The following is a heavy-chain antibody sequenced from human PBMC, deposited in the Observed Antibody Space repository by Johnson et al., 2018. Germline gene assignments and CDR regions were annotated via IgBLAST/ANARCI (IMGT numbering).Heavy chain of an antibody. CDR3: ARDPLKYDCSAYNYVGAFDI. D-gene: IGHD3-22*01. Sequence: VQLVQSGGGLVQPGGSLRLSCAASGFTFSKYAMSWVRQAPGKGLEWVSSISGGSSYIYYTDSVKGRFTISRDNTKNSLYLQMNSLRAEYTAVYFCARDPLKYDCSAYNYVGAFDIWVQGTVVTVSS. CDR2: ISGGSSYI. J-gene: IGHJ3*02. V-gene: IGHV3-21*01. CDR1: GFTFSKYA.